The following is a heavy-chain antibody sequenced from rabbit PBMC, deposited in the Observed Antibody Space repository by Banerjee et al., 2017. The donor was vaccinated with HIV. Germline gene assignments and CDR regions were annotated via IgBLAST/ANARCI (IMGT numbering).Heavy chain of an antibody. V-gene: IGHV1S45*01. CDR1: GFSFSSSYW. J-gene: IGHJ4*01. D-gene: IGHD6-1*01. CDR2: IYTGSSGST. Sequence: QEQLVESGGGLVQPEGSLTLTCTASGFSFSSSYWICWVRQAPGKGLEWIGWIYTGSSGSTYYASWAKGRFTISKTSSTTVTLQMTSLTVADTATYFCARGIPGYGYGLWGPGTLVTVS. CDR3: ARGIPGYGYGL.